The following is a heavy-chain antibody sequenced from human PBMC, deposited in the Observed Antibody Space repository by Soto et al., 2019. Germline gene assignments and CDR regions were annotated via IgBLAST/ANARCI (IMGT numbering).Heavy chain of an antibody. V-gene: IGHV4-59*01. CDR2: IYYSGST. J-gene: IGHJ6*02. Sequence: SETLSLTCTVSGGSISSYYWSWIRQPPGKGLEWIGYIYYSGSTNYNPSLKSRVTISVDTSKNQFSLKLSSVTAADTAVYYCARSGPVWSDYYYYGMDVWGQGTTVTVSS. D-gene: IGHD2-15*01. CDR3: ARSGPVWSDYYYYGMDV. CDR1: GGSISSYY.